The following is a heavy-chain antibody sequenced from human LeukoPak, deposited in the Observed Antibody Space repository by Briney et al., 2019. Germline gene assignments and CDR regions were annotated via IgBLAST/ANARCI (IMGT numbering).Heavy chain of an antibody. CDR2: IYTSGTS. CDR3: AREVEHRARAFDM. Sequence: PSETLSLTCTVSGDSISSYFWTWLRQPAGNGMEWIGRIYTSGTSNYNPSLKSRVTMSIDTPKNHFSLNLSSVTAADTAVYYCAREVEHRARAFDMWGQGTMVTVSS. CDR1: GDSISSYF. J-gene: IGHJ3*02. V-gene: IGHV4-4*07. D-gene: IGHD1/OR15-1a*01.